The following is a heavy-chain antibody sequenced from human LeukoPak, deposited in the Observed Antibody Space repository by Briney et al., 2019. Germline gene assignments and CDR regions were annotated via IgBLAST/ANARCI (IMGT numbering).Heavy chain of an antibody. V-gene: IGHV3-7*01. D-gene: IGHD3-22*01. J-gene: IGHJ4*02. Sequence: GGSLRLSCAVSGFTVSSNYMSWVRQAPGKGLEWVANIKQDGSEKYYVDSVKGRVTISRDNAKNSLYLQMNSLRAEDTAVYYCARDYDSSGYYYNFDYWGQGTLVTVSS. CDR3: ARDYDSSGYYYNFDY. CDR1: GFTVSSNY. CDR2: IKQDGSEK.